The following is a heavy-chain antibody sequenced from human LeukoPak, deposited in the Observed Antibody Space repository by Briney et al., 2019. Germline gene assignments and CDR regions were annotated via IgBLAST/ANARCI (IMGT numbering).Heavy chain of an antibody. CDR3: YVAAAGTKFDY. Sequence: GGSLRLSCAASGFTFSNAWMSWVRQAPGKGLEWVGRIKSKTDGGTTDYAAPVKGRFTISRDDSKNTLYLQMNSLKTEDTAVYYCYVAAAGTKFDYWGQGTLVTVSS. CDR1: GFTFSNAW. V-gene: IGHV3-15*01. J-gene: IGHJ4*02. CDR2: IKSKTDGGTT. D-gene: IGHD6-13*01.